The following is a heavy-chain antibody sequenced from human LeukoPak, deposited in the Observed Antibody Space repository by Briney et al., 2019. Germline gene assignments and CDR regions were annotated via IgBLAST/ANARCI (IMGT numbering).Heavy chain of an antibody. CDR3: ARHGRDTAMVHFDY. Sequence: PSETLSLTCTVSGGSISSSSYYWGWIRQPPGKGLEWIGSIYYSGSTYYNPSLKSRVTISVDTSKNQFSLKLSSVTAADTAVYYCARHGRDTAMVHFDYWGQGTLVTVSS. CDR2: IYYSGST. CDR1: GGSISSSSYY. V-gene: IGHV4-39*01. J-gene: IGHJ4*02. D-gene: IGHD5-18*01.